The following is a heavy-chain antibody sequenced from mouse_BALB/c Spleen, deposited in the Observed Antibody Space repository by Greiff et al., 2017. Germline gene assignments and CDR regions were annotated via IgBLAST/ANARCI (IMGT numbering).Heavy chain of an antibody. J-gene: IGHJ4*01. CDR1: GYSITSDYA. V-gene: IGHV3-2*02. Sequence: EVQLQQSGPGLVKPSQSLSLTCTVTGYSITSDYAWNWIRQFPGNKLEWMGYISYSGSTSYNPSLKSRISITRDTSKNQFFLQLNSVTTEDTATYYCASWLLRGYDAMDYWGQGTSVTVSS. CDR2: ISYSGST. D-gene: IGHD2-3*01. CDR3: ASWLLRGYDAMDY.